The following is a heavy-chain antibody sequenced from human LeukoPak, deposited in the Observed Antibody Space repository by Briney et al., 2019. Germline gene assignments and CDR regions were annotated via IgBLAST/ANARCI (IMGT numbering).Heavy chain of an antibody. CDR1: GYSISSGYY. V-gene: IGHV4-38-2*02. Sequence: NSSETLSLTCTVSGYSISSGYYWGWIRQAPGKGLEWIGSIYHSGSTYYNPSLKSRVTISVDTSKNQFPLKLSSVTAADTAVYYCARGPPTGTTSDFDYWGQGTLVTVSS. J-gene: IGHJ4*02. CDR2: IYHSGST. D-gene: IGHD1-7*01. CDR3: ARGPPTGTTSDFDY.